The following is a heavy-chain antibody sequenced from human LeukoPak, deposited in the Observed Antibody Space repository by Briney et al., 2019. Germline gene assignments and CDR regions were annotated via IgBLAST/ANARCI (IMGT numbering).Heavy chain of an antibody. J-gene: IGHJ6*02. V-gene: IGHV3-9*01. Sequence: GGSLRLSCVVSGFTFNSYWMSWVRQAPGKGLEWVSGISWNSGSIGYADSVKGRFTISRDNAKNSLYLQMNSLRAEDTALYYCAKDIRPHYYYYGMDVWGQGTTVTVSS. CDR1: GFTFNSYW. CDR2: ISWNSGSI. CDR3: AKDIRPHYYYYGMDV.